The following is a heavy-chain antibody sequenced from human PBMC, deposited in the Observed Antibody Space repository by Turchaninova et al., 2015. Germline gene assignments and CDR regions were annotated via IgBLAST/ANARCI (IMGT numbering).Heavy chain of an antibody. CDR3: ATGGVLGSGTSYDAFHI. CDR2: ISVNGLAT. D-gene: IGHD3-10*01. J-gene: IGHJ3*02. CDR1: GFTFRNNA. Sequence: GSLRLSCAVSGFTFRNNAISWVRQAPGKGLEWVSSISVNGLATYYTDSVKGRFTISRDNSKNTLYLQMNSLRAEDTATYYCATGGVLGSGTSYDAFHIWGQGTMVTVSS. V-gene: IGHV3-23*01.